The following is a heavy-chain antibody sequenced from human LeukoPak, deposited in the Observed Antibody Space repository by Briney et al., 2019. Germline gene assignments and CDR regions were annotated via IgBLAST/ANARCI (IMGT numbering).Heavy chain of an antibody. CDR3: AKDRSIAVAGDTAD. D-gene: IGHD6-19*01. J-gene: IGHJ4*02. CDR1: GFTFSDYA. Sequence: GGSLRLSCAASGFTFSDYAMNWVRQAPGKGLEWVSTISGSGDNTYYADSVKGRFTISRDNSRNTLYLQMNSLRAEDTAVYYCAKDRSIAVAGDTADWGQGTLVTVSS. CDR2: ISGSGDNT. V-gene: IGHV3-23*01.